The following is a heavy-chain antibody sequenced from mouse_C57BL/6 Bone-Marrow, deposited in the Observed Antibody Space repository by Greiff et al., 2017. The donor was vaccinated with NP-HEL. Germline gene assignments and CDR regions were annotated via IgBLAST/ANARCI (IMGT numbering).Heavy chain of an antibody. J-gene: IGHJ1*03. CDR3: ARPHYYGSGGPYWYFDV. D-gene: IGHD1-1*01. Sequence: DVMLVESGGDLVKPGGSLKLSCAASGFTFSSYGMSWVRQTPDKRLEWVATISSGGSYTYYPDSVKGRFTISRDNAKNTLYLQMSSLKSEDTAMYYCARPHYYGSGGPYWYFDVWGTGTTVTVSS. CDR1: GFTFSSYG. CDR2: ISSGGSYT. V-gene: IGHV5-6*02.